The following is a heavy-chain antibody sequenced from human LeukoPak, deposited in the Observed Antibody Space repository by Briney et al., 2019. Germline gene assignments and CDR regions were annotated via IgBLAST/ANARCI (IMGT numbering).Heavy chain of an antibody. CDR1: GYSFATRS. D-gene: IGHD3-10*01. Sequence: GESLKIPCKGPGYSFATRSVAWVRQMPGKGLEWMGFIYPDDSDARYSPSFQGQVTISADKSISTAYLQWSSLKASDTAMYFCARGAYGSGSYYNYYGMDVWGQGTTVTVSS. CDR2: IYPDDSDA. V-gene: IGHV5-51*01. J-gene: IGHJ6*02. CDR3: ARGAYGSGSYYNYYGMDV.